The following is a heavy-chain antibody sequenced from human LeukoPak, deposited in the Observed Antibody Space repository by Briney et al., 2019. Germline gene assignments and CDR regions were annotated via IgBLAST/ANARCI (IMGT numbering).Heavy chain of an antibody. V-gene: IGHV4-59*01. CDR1: GGSISSYY. CDR2: IYYSGST. CDR3: ARNTYYDFWSGYPAYYYYGMDV. Sequence: SETLSLTCTVSGGSISSYYWSWIRQPPGKGLEWIGYIYYSGSTNYNPSLKSRVTISVDTSKNQLSLKLSSVTAADTAVYYCARNTYYDFWSGYPAYYYYGMDVWGQGTTVTVSS. J-gene: IGHJ6*02. D-gene: IGHD3-3*01.